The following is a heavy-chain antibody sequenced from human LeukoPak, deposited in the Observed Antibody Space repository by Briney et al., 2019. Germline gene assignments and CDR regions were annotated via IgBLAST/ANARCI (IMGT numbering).Heavy chain of an antibody. CDR1: GGSVSSYY. CDR3: ARVYYYDNSGYGKDYFDY. Sequence: PSETLSLTCTVSGGSVSSYYWSWIRQPPGKGLEWIAYIYYSGSTKYNPSLKSRVTISLDRSKNQFSLKLRSVTAADTAVYYCARVYYYDNSGYGKDYFDYWGQGTLVTVSS. CDR2: IYYSGST. V-gene: IGHV4-59*08. J-gene: IGHJ4*02. D-gene: IGHD3-22*01.